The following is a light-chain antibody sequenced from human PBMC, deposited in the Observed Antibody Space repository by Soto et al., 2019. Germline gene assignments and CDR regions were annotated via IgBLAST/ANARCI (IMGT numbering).Light chain of an antibody. Sequence: DIQMTQSPDTLSAYVGDSVTITCRASQSISRWLAWYQKKPGKAPRLLIHDASSLQSGVPLRFSGGGSGTEFTLTITSLQPDDFATYYCQQYSDFSSWTFGQGTKVEVK. V-gene: IGKV1-5*01. CDR2: DAS. CDR3: QQYSDFSSWT. J-gene: IGKJ1*01. CDR1: QSISRW.